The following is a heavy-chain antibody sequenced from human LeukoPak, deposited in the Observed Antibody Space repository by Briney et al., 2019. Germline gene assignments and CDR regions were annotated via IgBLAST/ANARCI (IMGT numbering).Heavy chain of an antibody. CDR3: ARQATVRGVITPLYYFDY. J-gene: IGHJ4*02. Sequence: SETLSLTCAVYGGSFSGYYWSWIRQPPGKGLEWIGEINHSGSTNYNPSLKSRVTISVDTSKNQFSLKLSSVTAADTAVYYCARQATVRGVITPLYYFDYWGQGTLVTVSS. CDR2: INHSGST. D-gene: IGHD3-10*01. CDR1: GGSFSGYY. V-gene: IGHV4-34*01.